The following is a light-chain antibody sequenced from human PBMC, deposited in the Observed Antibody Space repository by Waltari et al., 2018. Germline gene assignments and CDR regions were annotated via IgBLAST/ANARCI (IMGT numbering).Light chain of an antibody. CDR3: AAWDDSRSGWV. Sequence: QSVLTQPPSASGTPGQRVTISCSGSSSNVESNAVNWYQHLPGTTPKLLIYNSNYRPSGVPDRFSGSTSGTSASLAISGLQSEDEAEYYCAAWDDSRSGWVFGGGTKVTVL. CDR1: SSNVESNA. J-gene: IGLJ3*02. V-gene: IGLV1-44*01. CDR2: NSN.